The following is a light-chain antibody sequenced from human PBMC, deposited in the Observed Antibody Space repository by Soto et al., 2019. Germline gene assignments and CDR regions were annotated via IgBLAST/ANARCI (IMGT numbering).Light chain of an antibody. CDR3: LRHHSYPLT. CDR1: QDISNY. V-gene: IGKV1-17*03. CDR2: AVA. J-gene: IGKJ5*01. Sequence: DIQMTQSPSFMSASVGDRVTITCRASQDISNYLAWFQQRPGRVPKRLIYAVASLLSGVPSRFSGSGSGTEFQLTISSLQPEDFATYYCLRHHSYPLTFGQGTRLEIK.